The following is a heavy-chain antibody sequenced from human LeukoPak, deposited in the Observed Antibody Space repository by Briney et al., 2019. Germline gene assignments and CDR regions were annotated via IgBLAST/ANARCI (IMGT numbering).Heavy chain of an antibody. CDR2: ISPGDSDT. CDR3: ARLRYCGGGSCYGMDV. J-gene: IGHJ6*02. CDR1: GYSFTSHW. D-gene: IGHD2-15*01. Sequence: GESLKISCKGSGYSFTSHWIGWVRQMPGKGLEWMGIISPGDSDTRYSPSFQGQVTISADKSISTAYLQWSSLEASDTAMYYCARLRYCGGGSCYGMDVWGQGTTVTVSS. V-gene: IGHV5-51*01.